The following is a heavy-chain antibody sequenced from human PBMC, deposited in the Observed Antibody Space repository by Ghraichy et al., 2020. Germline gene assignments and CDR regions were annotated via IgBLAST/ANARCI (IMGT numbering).Heavy chain of an antibody. CDR3: AKAPEATGTTDYFEH. CDR1: RFIFSDFV. CDR2: ISYDGSNK. V-gene: IGHV3-30*18. J-gene: IGHJ4*02. Sequence: LSLTCAASRFIFSDFVMHWVRQAPGKGLEWVAVISYDGSNKYYAASVKGRFTISRDNSKSTLYLQMTSLRADDTAVYYCAKAPEATGTTDYFEHWGQGTRVTVSS. D-gene: IGHD1-1*01.